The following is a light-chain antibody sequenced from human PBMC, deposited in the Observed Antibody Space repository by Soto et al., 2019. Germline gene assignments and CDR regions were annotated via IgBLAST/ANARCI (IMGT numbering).Light chain of an antibody. V-gene: IGLV1-40*01. CDR2: GNS. CDR1: SSNIGAGYD. J-gene: IGLJ2*01. CDR3: QAYDSSLSVLV. Sequence: QSVLTQPPSVSGAPGQRVTISCTGSSSNIGAGYDVHWYQQLPGTAPKLLIYGNSNRPSGVPDRFSGSKSGTSASLDITGLQAEDEADYYCQAYDSSLSVLVFGGGTKVTVL.